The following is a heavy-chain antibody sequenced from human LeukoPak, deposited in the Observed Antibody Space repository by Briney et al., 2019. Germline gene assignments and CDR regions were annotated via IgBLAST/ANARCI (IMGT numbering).Heavy chain of an antibody. Sequence: GGSLRLSCAASGFTFSSYGMHWVRQAPGKGLEWVAVIWYDGSNKYYADSVKGRFTLSRDNSKTTLYLQMNSLRAEDTAVYYCARDLQAGSMVRGVINRFDPWGQGTLVTVSS. J-gene: IGHJ5*02. CDR3: ARDLQAGSMVRGVINRFDP. V-gene: IGHV3-33*01. CDR2: IWYDGSNK. CDR1: GFTFSSYG. D-gene: IGHD3-10*01.